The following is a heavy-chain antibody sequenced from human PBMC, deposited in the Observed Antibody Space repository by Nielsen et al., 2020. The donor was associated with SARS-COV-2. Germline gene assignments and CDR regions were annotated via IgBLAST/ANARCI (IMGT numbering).Heavy chain of an antibody. CDR2: IWYDGSNK. CDR1: GFTFSSYG. V-gene: IGHV3-33*01. Sequence: GGSLRLSCAASGFTFSSYGMHWVRQAPGKGLEWVAVIWYDGSNKYYADSVKGRFTISRDNSKNTLYLQMNSLRAEDTAVYYCARDVGYSSSWPGFDYWGQGTLVTVSS. D-gene: IGHD6-13*01. J-gene: IGHJ4*02. CDR3: ARDVGYSSSWPGFDY.